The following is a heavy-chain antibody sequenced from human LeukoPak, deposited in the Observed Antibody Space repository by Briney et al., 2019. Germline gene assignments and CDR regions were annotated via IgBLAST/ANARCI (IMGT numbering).Heavy chain of an antibody. V-gene: IGHV3-23*01. CDR3: AKYVPSGSYYPYYFDY. J-gene: IGHJ4*02. Sequence: GGSLRLSCAASGFTFSSYAMSWVRQAPGGGLEWVSAISGSGGSTYYADSVKGRFTISRDNSKNTLYLQMNSLRAEDTAVYYCAKYVPSGSYYPYYFDYWGQGTLVTVSS. CDR1: GFTFSSYA. CDR2: ISGSGGST. D-gene: IGHD1-26*01.